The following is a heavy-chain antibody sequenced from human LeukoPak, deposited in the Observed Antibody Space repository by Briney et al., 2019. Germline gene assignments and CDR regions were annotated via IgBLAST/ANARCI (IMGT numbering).Heavy chain of an antibody. CDR3: AKDRGLRFLEWLPKY. J-gene: IGHJ4*02. Sequence: PGRSLRLSCAASGFTFSSYGMHWVRQAPGKGLEWVAVIWYDGSNKYYADSVKGRFTISRVNSKNTLYLQMNSLRAEDTAVYYCAKDRGLRFLEWLPKYWGQGTLVTVSS. V-gene: IGHV3-33*06. CDR2: IWYDGSNK. CDR1: GFTFSSYG. D-gene: IGHD3-3*01.